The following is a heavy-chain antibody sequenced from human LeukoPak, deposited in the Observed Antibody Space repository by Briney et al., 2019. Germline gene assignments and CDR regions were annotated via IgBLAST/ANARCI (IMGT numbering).Heavy chain of an antibody. Sequence: GGSLRLSCAASGFTFSSYAMHWVRQAPGKGLEWVAVISYDGSNKYYADSVKGRFTISRDNSKNTLYLQMNSLRAEDTAVYYCARDRQGLDAFDSWGQGTMVTVSS. D-gene: IGHD3/OR15-3a*01. CDR1: GFTFSSYA. V-gene: IGHV3-30-3*01. CDR3: ARDRQGLDAFDS. CDR2: ISYDGSNK. J-gene: IGHJ3*02.